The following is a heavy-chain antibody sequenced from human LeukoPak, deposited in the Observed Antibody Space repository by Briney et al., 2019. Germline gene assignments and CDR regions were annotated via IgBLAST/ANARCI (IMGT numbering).Heavy chain of an antibody. CDR3: ARYYYGSGSDDYYYGMDV. J-gene: IGHJ6*02. V-gene: IGHV1-8*01. D-gene: IGHD3-10*01. Sequence: ASVKVSCKASGYTFTSYDINWVRQATGQGLEWMGWMNPSSGNTGYAQKFQGRVTMTRNTSISTAYMELSSLRSEDTAVYYCARYYYGSGSDDYYYGMDVWGQGTTVTVSS. CDR2: MNPSSGNT. CDR1: GYTFTSYD.